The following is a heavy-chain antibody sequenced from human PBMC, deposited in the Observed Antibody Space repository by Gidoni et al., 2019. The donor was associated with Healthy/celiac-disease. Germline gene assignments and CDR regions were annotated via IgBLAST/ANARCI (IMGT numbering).Heavy chain of an antibody. CDR2: IIPIFGTA. V-gene: IGHV1-69*01. CDR3: ARDRGCSGGSCYGWFDP. J-gene: IGHJ5*02. Sequence: QVQLVQSGAEVQKPGSSVKVSCKASGGTFSSYAISWVRQAPGQGLEWMGGIIPIFGTANYAQKFQGRVTITADESTSTAYMELSSLRSEDTAVYYCARDRGCSGGSCYGWFDPWGQGTLVTVSS. D-gene: IGHD2-15*01. CDR1: GGTFSSYA.